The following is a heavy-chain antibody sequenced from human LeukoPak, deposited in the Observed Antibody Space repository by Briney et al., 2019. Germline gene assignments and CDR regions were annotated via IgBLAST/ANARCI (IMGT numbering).Heavy chain of an antibody. CDR1: GGSISSSSYY. CDR2: IYYSGST. V-gene: IGHV4-39*01. J-gene: IGHJ4*02. Sequence: SETLSLTCTVSGGSISSSSYYWGWIRQPPGKGLEWIGSIYYSGSTYYNPSLKSRVTISVDTSKNQFSLKLSSVTAADTAVYYCARQGSTYFYYFDYWGQGTLVTVSS. D-gene: IGHD3-3*01. CDR3: ARQGSTYFYYFDY.